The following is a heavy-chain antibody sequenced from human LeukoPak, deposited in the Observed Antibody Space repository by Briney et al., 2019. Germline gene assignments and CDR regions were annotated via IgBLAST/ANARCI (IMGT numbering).Heavy chain of an antibody. D-gene: IGHD3-22*01. CDR2: ISGSGGST. CDR3: ATFDSSGYYF. Sequence: GGSLRLSCAASAFTFSSYAMGWVRQAPGKGLEWVSAISGSGGSTYYADSVKGRFTISRDNSKNTLYLQMNSLRAEDTAVYYCATFDSSGYYFGGQGTLVTVSS. V-gene: IGHV3-23*01. CDR1: AFTFSSYA. J-gene: IGHJ4*02.